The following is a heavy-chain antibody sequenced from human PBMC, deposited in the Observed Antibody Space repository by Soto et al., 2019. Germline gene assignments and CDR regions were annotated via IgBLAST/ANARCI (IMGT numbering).Heavy chain of an antibody. J-gene: IGHJ6*02. D-gene: IGHD5-12*01. Sequence: QVQLQESGPGLVKPSQTLSLTCTVSGGSISSGGYYWSWIRQHPGKGLEWIGYIYYSGSTYYNPSLKSRVTISVDTSKNQFSLKLSSVTAADTAVYYFARDIVATPGQRAGGYYYGMDVWGQGTTVTVSS. CDR1: GGSISSGGYY. CDR3: ARDIVATPGQRAGGYYYGMDV. V-gene: IGHV4-31*03. CDR2: IYYSGST.